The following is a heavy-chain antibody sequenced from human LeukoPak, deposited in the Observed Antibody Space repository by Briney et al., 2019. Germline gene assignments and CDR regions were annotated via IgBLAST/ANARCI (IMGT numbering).Heavy chain of an antibody. Sequence: SGTLSLTCAVSGGSISSSNWWSWVRQPPGKGLEWIGEIYHSGSTNYNPSLKSRVTISVDKSKNQFSLKLSSVTAADTAVYYCARGYCSSTSCYYYGMDVWGKGTTVTVPS. J-gene: IGHJ6*04. CDR3: ARGYCSSTSCYYYGMDV. V-gene: IGHV4-4*02. CDR1: GGSISSSNW. D-gene: IGHD2-2*01. CDR2: IYHSGST.